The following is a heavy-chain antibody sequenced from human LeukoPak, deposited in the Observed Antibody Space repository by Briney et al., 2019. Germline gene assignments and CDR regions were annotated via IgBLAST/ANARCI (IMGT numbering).Heavy chain of an antibody. J-gene: IGHJ5*02. CDR1: GYTFTSYD. Sequence: SVKVSCKASGYTFTSYDINWVRQATGQGLEWMGWMNPNSGNTGYAQKFQGRVTITRNTSISTAYMELSSLRSEDTAVYYCARGPTYYDFWSGKMGFDPWGQGTLVTVSS. CDR2: MNPNSGNT. V-gene: IGHV1-8*03. CDR3: ARGPTYYDFWSGKMGFDP. D-gene: IGHD3-3*01.